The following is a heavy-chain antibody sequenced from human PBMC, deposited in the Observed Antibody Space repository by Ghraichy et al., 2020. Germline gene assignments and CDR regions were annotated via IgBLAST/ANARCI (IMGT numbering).Heavy chain of an antibody. J-gene: IGHJ6*02. V-gene: IGHV4-31*11. Sequence: SETLSLTCAVSGGSISTGGYYWTWIRQRPGKGLEWIGYLYYSGSTYYNPSLKSRVSISVDTSKNQFSLILSSVTAADTAVYYCARDRSARSYYYSGMNVWGQGTTVTVSS. CDR2: LYYSGST. CDR1: GGSISTGGYY. CDR3: ARDRSARSYYYSGMNV. D-gene: IGHD6-6*01.